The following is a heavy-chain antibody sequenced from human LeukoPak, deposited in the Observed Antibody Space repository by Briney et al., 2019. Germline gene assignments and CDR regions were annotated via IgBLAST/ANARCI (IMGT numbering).Heavy chain of an antibody. CDR2: INPNSGGS. CDR3: ARDGNWGSLRGAFDI. D-gene: IGHD7-27*01. CDR1: GCTFTVYY. Sequence: ASVKVSCKASGCTFTVYYLHWVRQAPGQGLEWMGWINPNSGGSNYAQKFQGRVTMTRDTSISTAYMELSRLRSDDTAVYYCARDGNWGSLRGAFDIWGQGTIVTVSS. J-gene: IGHJ3*02. V-gene: IGHV1-2*02.